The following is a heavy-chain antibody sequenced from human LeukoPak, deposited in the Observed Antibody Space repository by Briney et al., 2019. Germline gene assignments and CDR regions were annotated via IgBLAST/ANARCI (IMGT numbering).Heavy chain of an antibody. CDR1: GYTFTSYG. J-gene: IGHJ6*03. D-gene: IGHD3-3*01. CDR2: ISAYNGNT. CDR3: ARSRDFWSGYYTGRRAYYMDV. V-gene: IGHV1-18*01. Sequence: GASVKVSCKASGYTFTSYGISWVRQAPGQGLECMGWISAYNGNTNYAQKLQGRVTMTTDTSTSTAYMELRSLRSDDTAVYYCARSRDFWSGYYTGRRAYYMDVWGKGTTVTVSS.